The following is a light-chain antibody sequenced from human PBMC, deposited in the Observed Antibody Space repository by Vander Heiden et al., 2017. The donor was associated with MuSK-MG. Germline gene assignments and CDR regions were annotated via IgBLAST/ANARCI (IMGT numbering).Light chain of an antibody. CDR1: SPLTYY. J-gene: IGLJ2*01. CDR3: KSQARSGNLDV. CDR2: GTN. V-gene: IGLV3-19*01. Sequence: SDLTQDPAVSVALAQTVRLTCRGDSPLTYYASWYQQTPGQPPVLVIYGTNNRPSGTPDRFSGSSSGNTDSLTIPGAQGEDGVDYYWKSQARSGNLDVVGGGT.